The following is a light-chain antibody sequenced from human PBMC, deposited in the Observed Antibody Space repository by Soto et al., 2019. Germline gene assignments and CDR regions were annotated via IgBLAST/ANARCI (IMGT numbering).Light chain of an antibody. Sequence: EIVLTQSPGTLSLSPGERATLSCRASQSVRNSYLAWYQQKPGQAPRLLIYDASNRATGIPARFSGSGSGTDFTLTISRLEPEDFAVYYCQQYGSSGTFGQGTKVDIK. V-gene: IGKV3-20*01. CDR2: DAS. J-gene: IGKJ1*01. CDR1: QSVRNSY. CDR3: QQYGSSGT.